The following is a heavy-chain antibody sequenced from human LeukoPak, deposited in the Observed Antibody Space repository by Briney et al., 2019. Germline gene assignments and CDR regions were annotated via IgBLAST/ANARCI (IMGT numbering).Heavy chain of an antibody. CDR1: GFTFSNFW. CDR3: ARVSRWGLNHNPHF. J-gene: IGHJ4*02. CDR2: IKQDGSEK. Sequence: GGSLRLSCAASGFTFSNFWMSWVRQAPGKGLEWVANIKQDGSEKYYVDSVKGRFTISRDNAKNSLYLQMNSLRANDTAVYYCARVSRWGLNHNPHFWGQGTLVTVSS. D-gene: IGHD7-27*01. V-gene: IGHV3-7*03.